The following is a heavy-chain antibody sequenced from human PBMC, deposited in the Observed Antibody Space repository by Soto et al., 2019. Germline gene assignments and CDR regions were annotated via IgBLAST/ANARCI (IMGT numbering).Heavy chain of an antibody. V-gene: IGHV4-30-4*01. Sequence: PSETLSLTCTVSGGSISSGDYYWSWIRQPPGKGLEWIGYIYYSGSTYYNPSLKSRVTISLDTSKNQFSLKLSSVTAAVTVVYYCAHYGSGRAFDIWGQGTMVTVSS. CDR1: GGSISSGDYY. CDR2: IYYSGST. J-gene: IGHJ3*02. D-gene: IGHD6-19*01. CDR3: AHYGSGRAFDI.